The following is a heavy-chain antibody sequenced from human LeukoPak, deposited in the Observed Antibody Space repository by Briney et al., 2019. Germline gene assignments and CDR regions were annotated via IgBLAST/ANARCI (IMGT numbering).Heavy chain of an antibody. V-gene: IGHV4-61*02. Sequence: SETLSLTCTVSGGSISSGSYYWSWIRQPAGTGLEWIGRIYTSGSTNYNPSLKSRVTISVDTSKNQFSLKLSSVTAADTAVYYCARRPYYYGSGSYYYYYMDVWGKGTTVTVSS. CDR3: ARRPYYYGSGSYYYYYMDV. CDR1: GGSISSGSYY. J-gene: IGHJ6*03. CDR2: IYTSGST. D-gene: IGHD3-10*01.